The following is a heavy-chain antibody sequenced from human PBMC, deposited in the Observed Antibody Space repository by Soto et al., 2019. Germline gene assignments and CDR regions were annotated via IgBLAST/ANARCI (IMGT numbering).Heavy chain of an antibody. J-gene: IGHJ3*02. CDR1: GFTFSSYA. V-gene: IGHV3-23*01. D-gene: IGHD3-10*01. Sequence: PGGSLRLSCAASGFTFSSYAMSWVRQAPGKGLEGVSTISGSGGSTYYADSVKGRFTISRDNFKNNVYLQMSGLRLEDTAVYYCVVRGVSFDIRGQGIMVTGSS. CDR3: VVRGVSFDI. CDR2: ISGSGGST.